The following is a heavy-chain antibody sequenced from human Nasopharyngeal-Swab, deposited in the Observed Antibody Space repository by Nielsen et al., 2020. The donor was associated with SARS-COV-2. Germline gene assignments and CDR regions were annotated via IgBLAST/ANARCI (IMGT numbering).Heavy chain of an antibody. V-gene: IGHV4-34*01. J-gene: IGHJ6*02. D-gene: IGHD4-17*01. CDR1: GASFSGTQ. CDR3: ARGAESTTPHYVHYGLDV. CDR2: ISVSGSA. Sequence: SEPLSLTFAVHGASFSGTQWNWIRNSPETALGWIGEISVSGSASFKPSPKGRVTLSLDTSKIPFSLKMTSLTAPDTAVYYCARGAESTTPHYVHYGLDVWGQGTTVTVSS.